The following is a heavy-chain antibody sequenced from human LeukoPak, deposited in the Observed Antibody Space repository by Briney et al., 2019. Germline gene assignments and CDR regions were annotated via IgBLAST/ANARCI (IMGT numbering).Heavy chain of an antibody. CDR3: AKDPRAFGWYYFDY. Sequence: PGGSLRLSCAASGFTFSSYAMHWVRQAPGKGLEWVAVVSYDESNKYYADSVKGRFTISRDNSKNTLYLQMNSLRAEDTAVYYCAKDPRAFGWYYFDYWGQGTLVTVSS. CDR2: VSYDESNK. J-gene: IGHJ4*02. V-gene: IGHV3-30*04. CDR1: GFTFSSYA. D-gene: IGHD6-19*01.